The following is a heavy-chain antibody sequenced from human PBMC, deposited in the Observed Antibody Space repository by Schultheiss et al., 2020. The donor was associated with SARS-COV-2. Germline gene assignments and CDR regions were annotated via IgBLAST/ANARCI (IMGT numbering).Heavy chain of an antibody. J-gene: IGHJ4*02. CDR3: VTSVSYYFDF. V-gene: IGHV5-51*01. Sequence: GESLKISCKASGYSFTSHWIGWVRQMPGKGLEWMGIVYPRGSDTRYSPSLQGQVTISVDKSISTAYLQWNSLKASDTAMYYCVTSVSYYFDFWGQGTLVTVSS. D-gene: IGHD3-10*01. CDR1: GYSFTSHW. CDR2: VYPRGSDT.